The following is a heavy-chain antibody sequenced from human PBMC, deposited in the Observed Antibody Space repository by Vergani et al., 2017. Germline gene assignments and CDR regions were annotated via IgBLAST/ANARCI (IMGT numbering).Heavy chain of an antibody. J-gene: IGHJ4*02. CDR1: GFTFSSYA. CDR2: ISGSGGST. CDR3: AKDDDSSGYYFDY. D-gene: IGHD3-22*01. Sequence: EVQLLESGGGLVQPGGSLRLSCAASGFTFSSYAMSWVRQAPGKGLEWVSAISGSGGSTYYAGSVKGRFTISRDNSKNTLYLQMNSLRAEDTAVYYCAKDDDSSGYYFDYWGQGTLVTVSS. V-gene: IGHV3-23*01.